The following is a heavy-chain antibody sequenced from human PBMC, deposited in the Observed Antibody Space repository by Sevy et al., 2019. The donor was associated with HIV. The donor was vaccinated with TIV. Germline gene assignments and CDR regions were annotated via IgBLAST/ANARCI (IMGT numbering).Heavy chain of an antibody. CDR3: AKIVSGGSWSTGMDV. J-gene: IGHJ6*02. D-gene: IGHD6-13*01. Sequence: GGSLRLSCAASGFRFRNYAMHWVRQGPGKGLEWVAVISYDGSNQYQVDSVKGRFTISRDNSKNTLYLQMNSLSGEDTALYYCAKIVSGGSWSTGMDVWGQGTTVTVSS. V-gene: IGHV3-30*18. CDR1: GFRFRNYA. CDR2: ISYDGSNQ.